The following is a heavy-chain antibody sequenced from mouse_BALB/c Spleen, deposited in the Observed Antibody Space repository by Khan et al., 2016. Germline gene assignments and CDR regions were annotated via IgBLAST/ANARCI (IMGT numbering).Heavy chain of an antibody. J-gene: IGHJ1*01. CDR3: ARNYWYFDV. CDR2: ISYSGST. Sequence: EVQLVESGPGLVKPSQSLSLTCTVTGYSITSDYAWNWIRQFPGNKLEWMGYISYSGSTSYSPSLKSRISITRDTSKNQFFLQLNSVTTEDTATYYCARNYWYFDVWGAGTTVTVSS. V-gene: IGHV3-2*02. CDR1: GYSITSDYA.